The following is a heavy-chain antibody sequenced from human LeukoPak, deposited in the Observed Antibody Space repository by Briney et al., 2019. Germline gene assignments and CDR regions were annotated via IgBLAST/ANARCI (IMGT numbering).Heavy chain of an antibody. CDR3: AKRRYDSSGHFDS. V-gene: IGHV3-23*01. CDR1: GFTVSDYS. J-gene: IGHJ4*02. D-gene: IGHD3-22*01. Sequence: PGGSLRLACAASGFTVSDYSMSWVRQAPGKGLEWVSAISGSGSYTDYVDSVKGRFTISKDNSKNTLYLRMGSLRSEDTAVYYCAKRRYDSSGHFDSWGQGTLVIVSS. CDR2: ISGSGSYT.